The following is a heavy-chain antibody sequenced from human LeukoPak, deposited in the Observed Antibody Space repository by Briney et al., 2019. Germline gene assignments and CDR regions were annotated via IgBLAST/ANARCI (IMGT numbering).Heavy chain of an antibody. Sequence: EASVKVSCKASGGTFSSYAISWVRQAPGQGLEWMGRIIPILGIANYAQKFQGRVTITADKSTSTAYMELSSLRSEDTAVYYCAREYSSSSVSAFDIWGQGTMVTVSS. CDR3: AREYSSSSVSAFDI. CDR2: IIPILGIA. J-gene: IGHJ3*02. D-gene: IGHD6-6*01. CDR1: GGTFSSYA. V-gene: IGHV1-69*04.